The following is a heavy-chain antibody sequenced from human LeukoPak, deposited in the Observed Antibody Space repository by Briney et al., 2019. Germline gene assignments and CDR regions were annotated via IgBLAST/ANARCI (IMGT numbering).Heavy chain of an antibody. Sequence: GASVKVSCEASGYTFTSYDINWVRQATGQGLEWMGWMNPNSGNTGYAQKFQGRVTMTRNTSISTAYMELSSLRSEDTAVYYCARGGNADYLLDYWGQGTLVTVSS. V-gene: IGHV1-8*01. CDR1: GYTFTSYD. J-gene: IGHJ4*02. D-gene: IGHD2/OR15-2a*01. CDR3: ARGGNADYLLDY. CDR2: MNPNSGNT.